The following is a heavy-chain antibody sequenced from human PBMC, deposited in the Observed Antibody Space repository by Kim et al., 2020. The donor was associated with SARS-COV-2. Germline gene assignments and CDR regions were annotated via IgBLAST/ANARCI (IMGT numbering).Heavy chain of an antibody. V-gene: IGHV4-34*01. J-gene: IGHJ6*02. CDR1: GGSFSGYY. D-gene: IGHD3-10*01. Sequence: SETLSLTCAVYGGSFSGYYWSWIRQPPGKGLEWIGEINHSGSTNYNPSLKSRVTISVDTSKNQFSLKLSSVTAADTAVYYCARDHPRGSGSLGFWNYYYGMDVWGQGTTVTVSS. CDR2: INHSGST. CDR3: ARDHPRGSGSLGFWNYYYGMDV.